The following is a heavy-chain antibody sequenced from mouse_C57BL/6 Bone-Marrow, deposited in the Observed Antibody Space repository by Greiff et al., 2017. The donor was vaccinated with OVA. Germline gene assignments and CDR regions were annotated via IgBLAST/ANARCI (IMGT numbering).Heavy chain of an antibody. D-gene: IGHD2-1*01. V-gene: IGHV1-15*01. CDR1: GYTFTDYE. CDR3: TRRYYGPRGFAY. Sequence: QVQLQQSGAELVRPGASVTLSCKASGYTFTDYEMHWVKQTPVHGLEWIGAIDPETGGTAYNQKFKGKAILTADKSSSTAYMELRSLTSEDSAVYYGTRRYYGPRGFAYWGQGTLVTVSA. J-gene: IGHJ3*01. CDR2: IDPETGGT.